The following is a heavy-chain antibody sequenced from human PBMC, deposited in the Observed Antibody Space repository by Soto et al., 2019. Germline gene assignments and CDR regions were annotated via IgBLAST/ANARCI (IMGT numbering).Heavy chain of an antibody. D-gene: IGHD6-13*01. CDR3: ASHLTAGQLGALYY. V-gene: IGHV3-23*01. Sequence: EVQLLESGGGLVQPGGSLRLSCAASAFTFTNYAMSWVRQAPGKGLEWVSAISGSGASTYYVDFVKGRFTISRDNSKNTLYLQMNSLRAEDTAVYYCASHLTAGQLGALYYWGQGTLVTVSS. CDR2: ISGSGAST. J-gene: IGHJ4*02. CDR1: AFTFTNYA.